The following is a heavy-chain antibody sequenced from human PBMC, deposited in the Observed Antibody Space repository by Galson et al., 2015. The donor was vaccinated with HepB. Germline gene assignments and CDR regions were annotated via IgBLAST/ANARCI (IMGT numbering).Heavy chain of an antibody. CDR3: ARDLGFRAVRGIIDY. V-gene: IGHV3-21*06. D-gene: IGHD3-10*01. CDR1: GFTFSSYS. Sequence: SLRLSCAASGFTFSSYSMNWVRQAPGKGLEWVSSITNLGTYIYYADSLRGRFTVSRDNAKNSLYLQMHSLRAEDTAVYYCARDLGFRAVRGIIDYWGQGTLVTVSS. CDR2: ITNLGTYI. J-gene: IGHJ4*02.